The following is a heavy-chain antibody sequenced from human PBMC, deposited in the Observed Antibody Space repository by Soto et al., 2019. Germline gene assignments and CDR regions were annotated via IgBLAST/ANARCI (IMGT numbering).Heavy chain of an antibody. CDR1: GFTVSSNY. J-gene: IGHJ4*02. D-gene: IGHD3-10*01. Sequence: PGGSLRLSCAASGFTVSSNYMSWVRQAPGKGLEWVSVIYSGGSTYYADSVKGRFTISRDNSKNTLYLQMNSLRAEDTAVYYCASQIMVRGVRPFDYWGQGTLVTVSS. V-gene: IGHV3-66*04. CDR2: IYSGGST. CDR3: ASQIMVRGVRPFDY.